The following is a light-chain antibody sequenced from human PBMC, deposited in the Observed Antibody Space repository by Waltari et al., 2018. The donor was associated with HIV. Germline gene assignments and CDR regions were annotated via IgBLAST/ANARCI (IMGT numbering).Light chain of an antibody. CDR3: QQSKNYPFT. J-gene: IGKJ3*01. CDR1: QGISSA. CDR2: DAS. Sequence: AIQLTQSPSSLSASVGDRVTITCRASQGISSALAWYQQKPGKAPKLLIYDASSLESGVPSRFGGSGSGTDFTLTISSLQPEDFATYYCQQSKNYPFTFGPGTKVDIK. V-gene: IGKV1D-13*01.